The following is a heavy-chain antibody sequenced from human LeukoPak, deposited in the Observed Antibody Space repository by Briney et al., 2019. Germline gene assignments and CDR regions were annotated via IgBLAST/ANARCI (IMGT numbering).Heavy chain of an antibody. CDR2: ISSSSSTI. CDR3: ARESQAGSMDSYGYDLLS. CDR1: GFTFSSYS. J-gene: IGHJ5*02. V-gene: IGHV3-48*01. Sequence: PGGSLRLSCAASGFTFSSYSMNWVRQAPGKGLEWVSYISSSSSTIYYADSVKGRFTISRDNAKNSLYLQMNSLRAEDTAVYYCARESQAGSMDSYGYDLLSWGQGTLVTVSS. D-gene: IGHD5-18*01.